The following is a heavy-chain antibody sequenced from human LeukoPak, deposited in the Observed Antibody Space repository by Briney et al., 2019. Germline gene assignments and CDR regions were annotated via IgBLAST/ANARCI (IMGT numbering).Heavy chain of an antibody. Sequence: SETLSLTCTVSGGSISNYYWSWIRQPPGKGLEWIGYIYYSGSTNYNPSLKSRVTISVDTSKNQFSLKLSSVTAADTAVYYCARDLPRSSSSGLMDAFDIWGQGTMVTVSS. V-gene: IGHV4-59*12. CDR1: GGSISNYY. D-gene: IGHD6-6*01. CDR3: ARDLPRSSSSGLMDAFDI. CDR2: IYYSGST. J-gene: IGHJ3*02.